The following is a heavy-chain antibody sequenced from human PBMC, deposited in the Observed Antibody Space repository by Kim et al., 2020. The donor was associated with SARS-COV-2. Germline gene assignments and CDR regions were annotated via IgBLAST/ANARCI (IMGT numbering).Heavy chain of an antibody. J-gene: IGHJ2*01. CDR1: GYTLTELS. CDR3: ATDTLYCSGGSCHTSNWYFGL. D-gene: IGHD2-15*01. CDR2: FDPEDGET. V-gene: IGHV1-24*01. Sequence: ASVKVSCKVSGYTLTELSMHWVRQAPGKGLEWMGGFDPEDGETIYAQKFQGRVTMTEDTSTDTAYMELSSLRSEDTAVYYCATDTLYCSGGSCHTSNWYFGLWGRGTLVTVTS.